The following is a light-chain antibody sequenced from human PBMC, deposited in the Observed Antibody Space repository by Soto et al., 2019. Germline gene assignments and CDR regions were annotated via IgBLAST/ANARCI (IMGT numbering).Light chain of an antibody. CDR1: QNIGNW. CDR3: QQYNDEPWT. J-gene: IGKJ1*01. V-gene: IGKV1-5*01. CDR2: DAS. Sequence: DIQMTQSPSTLSASVGDRVTITCRASQNIGNWLAWYQQKPGKTPDLLIYDASSLESGVPLRFSGSGSGTEFTLTINGLQTDDSATYYCQQYNDEPWTFGQVTKAEIK.